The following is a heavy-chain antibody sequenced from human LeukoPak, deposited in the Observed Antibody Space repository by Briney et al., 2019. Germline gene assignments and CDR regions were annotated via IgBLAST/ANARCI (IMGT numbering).Heavy chain of an antibody. J-gene: IGHJ4*02. Sequence: GGSLRLSCAASGFTFSDYYMSWIRQAPGKGLEWVSYISSSGSTIYYADSVTGRFTISRDNAKNSLYLQMNSLRAEDTAVYYCARVLVREWFGDTISDYWGQGTLVTVSS. CDR1: GFTFSDYY. CDR3: ARVLVREWFGDTISDY. D-gene: IGHD3-10*01. V-gene: IGHV3-11*01. CDR2: ISSSGSTI.